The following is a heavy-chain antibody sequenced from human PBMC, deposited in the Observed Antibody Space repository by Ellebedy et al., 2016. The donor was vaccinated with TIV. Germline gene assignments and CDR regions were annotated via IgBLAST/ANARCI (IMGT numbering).Heavy chain of an antibody. D-gene: IGHD2-8*02. Sequence: PGGSLRLSCAASGFNFGGHAMKWVRQAPGKGLEWVSSIGSSAYSTHYADSVKGQFTISRDNSRNTLYLQMNSLRGEDTAVYFCAKDVRYTTGWGGALDIWGQGAMVIVSS. V-gene: IGHV3-23*01. CDR2: IGSSAYST. J-gene: IGHJ3*02. CDR3: AKDVRYTTGWGGALDI. CDR1: GFNFGGHA.